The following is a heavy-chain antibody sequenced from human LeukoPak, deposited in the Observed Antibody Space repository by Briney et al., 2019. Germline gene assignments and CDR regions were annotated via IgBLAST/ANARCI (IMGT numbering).Heavy chain of an antibody. V-gene: IGHV3-20*04. CDR1: GGSISSYY. CDR2: INWNGGST. D-gene: IGHD5-24*01. J-gene: IGHJ4*02. Sequence: PSETLSLTCTVSGGSISSYYWSWVRQAPGKGLEWVSGINWNGGSTGYADSVKGRFTISRDNAKNSLYLQMNSLRAEDTALYYCAREMATIGIPDYWGQGTLVTVSS. CDR3: AREMATIGIPDY.